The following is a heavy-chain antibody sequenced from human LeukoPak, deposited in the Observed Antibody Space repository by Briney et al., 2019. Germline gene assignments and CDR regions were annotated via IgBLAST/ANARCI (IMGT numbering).Heavy chain of an antibody. Sequence: GGSLRLSCAASGFTFDDYAMQWVRQAPGKGLEWVSGISWNSGSIGYADSVKGRFTISRDNAKNYLYLQMNSLRAEDMALYYCAKDMYYYDSSGTLDYWGQGTLVTVSS. CDR3: AKDMYYYDSSGTLDY. V-gene: IGHV3-9*03. CDR1: GFTFDDYA. D-gene: IGHD3-22*01. CDR2: ISWNSGSI. J-gene: IGHJ4*02.